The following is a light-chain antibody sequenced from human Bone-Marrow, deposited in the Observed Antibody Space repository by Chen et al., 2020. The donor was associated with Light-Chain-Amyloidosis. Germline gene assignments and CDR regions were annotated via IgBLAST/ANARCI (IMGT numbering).Light chain of an antibody. CDR1: NIGSTS. CDR2: DDS. CDR3: QVWDRSSDRPV. V-gene: IGLV3-21*02. Sequence: SYVLTQPSSVSVAPGQTATIACGGNNIGSTSVHWYQQTPGQAPLLVVYDDSDRPSGIPERWSGSNSGNTATLTISRVDAGDEAGYYCQVWDRSSDRPVFGGGTKLTVL. J-gene: IGLJ3*02.